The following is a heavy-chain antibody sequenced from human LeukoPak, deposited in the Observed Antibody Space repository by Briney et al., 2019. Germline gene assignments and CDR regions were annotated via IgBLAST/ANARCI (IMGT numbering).Heavy chain of an antibody. CDR2: ISSSGRTI. Sequence: GGSLRLSCAASGFTFSSYEMNWVCQAPGKGLEWISYISSSGRTIYYADSVKGRFTISRDNAQNSLYLQMNSLRADDTAVYCCARHSGYDFAFDYWGQGTLVTVSS. V-gene: IGHV3-48*03. D-gene: IGHD5-12*01. CDR1: GFTFSSYE. CDR3: ARHSGYDFAFDY. J-gene: IGHJ4*02.